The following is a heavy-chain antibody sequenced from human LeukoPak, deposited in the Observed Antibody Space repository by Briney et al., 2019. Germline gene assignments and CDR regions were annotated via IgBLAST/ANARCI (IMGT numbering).Heavy chain of an antibody. Sequence: SGPTLVNPTQTLTLTCSFSGFSLGTSGVGVGWIRQPPGKALEWLALIYWDDDKRYSPSLKSRLTITKDTSKNQVVLTMTNMDPVDTATYFCTHSGLGLGVFDYWGQGTLVTVSS. CDR1: GFSLGTSGVG. V-gene: IGHV2-5*02. CDR3: THSGLGLGVFDY. D-gene: IGHD3/OR15-3a*01. J-gene: IGHJ4*02. CDR2: IYWDDDK.